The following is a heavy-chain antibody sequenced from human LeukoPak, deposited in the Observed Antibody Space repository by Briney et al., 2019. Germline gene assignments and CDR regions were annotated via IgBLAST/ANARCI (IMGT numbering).Heavy chain of an antibody. Sequence: SETLSLTCTVSGGSISSGSYYWSWIRQPAGKGLEWIGRIYTSGSRNYNPSLKSRVTISVDTSKNQFSLKLSSVTAADTAVYFCARTTEGGYTYDYFYYYYMDVWGKGTTVTISS. CDR2: IYTSGSR. CDR3: ARTTEGGYTYDYFYYYYMDV. J-gene: IGHJ6*03. CDR1: GGSISSGSYY. V-gene: IGHV4-61*02. D-gene: IGHD5-18*01.